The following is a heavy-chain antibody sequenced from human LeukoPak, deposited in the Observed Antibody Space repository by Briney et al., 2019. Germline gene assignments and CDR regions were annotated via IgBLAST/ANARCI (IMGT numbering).Heavy chain of an antibody. J-gene: IGHJ4*02. CDR2: ISSSSSHT. V-gene: IGHV3-11*03. D-gene: IGHD5-18*01. CDR3: ARRGYSYGYFDY. Sequence: PGGSLRLSCAASGFTFSDYYMSWIRQAPGKGLEWVSYISSSSSHTNYADSVKGRFTISRDNAKNSLYLQMNSLRAEDTAVYYCARRGYSYGYFDYWGQGTLVTVSS. CDR1: GFTFSDYY.